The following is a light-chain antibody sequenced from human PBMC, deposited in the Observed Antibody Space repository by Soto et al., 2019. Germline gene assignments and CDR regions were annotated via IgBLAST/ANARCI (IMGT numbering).Light chain of an antibody. CDR3: SSFTTSSTVL. CDR1: SSDVGGYNF. V-gene: IGLV2-14*01. Sequence: QSALTQPASVSGSPGQSITISCTGTSSDVGGYNFVSWYQQHPGKAPKLIICEVSNRPSGVSNRFSGSKSGNTASLTISGLQAEDEADYYCSSFTTSSTVLFGGGTKLTVL. J-gene: IGLJ2*01. CDR2: EVS.